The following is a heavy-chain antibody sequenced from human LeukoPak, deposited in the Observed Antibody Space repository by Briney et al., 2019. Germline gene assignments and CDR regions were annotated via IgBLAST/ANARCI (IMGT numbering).Heavy chain of an antibody. CDR1: GYTFTSYG. J-gene: IGHJ5*02. D-gene: IGHD2-2*01. V-gene: IGHV1-18*01. CDR3: ARVGRGCSSIRCYWEDWFDP. CDR2: ISAYNGNT. Sequence: ASVKVSCKASGYTFTSYGISWVRQAPGQGLEWMGWISAYNGNTNYAQKLQGRVTMTTDTSTNTAYMGLRGLTSDDTAMYYCARVGRGCSSIRCYWEDWFDPWGQGTLVIVSS.